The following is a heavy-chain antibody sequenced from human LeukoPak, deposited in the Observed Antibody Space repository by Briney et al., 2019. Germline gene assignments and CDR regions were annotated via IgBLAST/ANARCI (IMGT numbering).Heavy chain of an antibody. J-gene: IGHJ4*02. Sequence: SETLSLTCAVYGGSFSGYYWSWIRQPPGKGLEWIGSIYYSGSTYYNPSLKSRVTISVDTSKNQFSLKLSSVTAADTAVYYCARDLRQQLAAGDYWGQGTLVTVSS. D-gene: IGHD6-13*01. V-gene: IGHV4-34*11. CDR3: ARDLRQQLAAGDY. CDR1: GGSFSGYY. CDR2: IYYSGST.